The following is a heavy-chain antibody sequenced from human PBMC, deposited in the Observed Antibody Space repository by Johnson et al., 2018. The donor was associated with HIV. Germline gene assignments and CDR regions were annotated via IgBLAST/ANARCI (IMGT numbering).Heavy chain of an antibody. D-gene: IGHD3-16*01. J-gene: IGHJ3*02. Sequence: VRLVESGGGLVQTGWSLRLSCAASRFTFSIYWLTWVRQAPGKGLEWVANINQDGIEMYYVDSVKGRFTISRDNANNSLYVQMNSLRAEDTAVYYCARGRGALDIWGQGTMVTVSS. V-gene: IGHV3-7*04. CDR1: RFTFSIYW. CDR3: ARGRGALDI. CDR2: INQDGIEM.